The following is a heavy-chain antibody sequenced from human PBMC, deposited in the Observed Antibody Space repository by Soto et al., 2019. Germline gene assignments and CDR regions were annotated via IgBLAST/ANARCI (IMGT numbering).Heavy chain of an antibody. CDR1: GYTFTDYW. J-gene: IGHJ5*02. CDR3: ARQGGPGWFDP. V-gene: IGHV5-51*01. Sequence: PGESLKISCKGSGYTFTDYWIGWVRQLPGKGLGWIGIMYPGDSATRYSPSFQGHVTMSADKSIGTAYLQWSSLKASDTAIYYCARQGGPGWFDPWGQGTLVTVSS. D-gene: IGHD3-16*01. CDR2: MYPGDSAT.